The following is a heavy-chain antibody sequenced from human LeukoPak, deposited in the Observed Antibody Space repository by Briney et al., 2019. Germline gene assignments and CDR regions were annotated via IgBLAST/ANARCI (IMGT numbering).Heavy chain of an antibody. Sequence: GGSLRLSCEASGFTFSSYEMNWVRQAPGKGLEWVSYISSSGSTIYYADSVKGRFTISRDNAKNSLYLQMNSLRAEDTAVYYCASSYWYFDLWGRGTLVTVSS. CDR2: ISSSGSTI. J-gene: IGHJ2*01. V-gene: IGHV3-48*03. CDR1: GFTFSSYE. CDR3: ASSYWYFDL.